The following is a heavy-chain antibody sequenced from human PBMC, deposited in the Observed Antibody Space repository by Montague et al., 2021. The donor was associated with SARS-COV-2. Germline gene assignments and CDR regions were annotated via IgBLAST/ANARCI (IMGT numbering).Heavy chain of an antibody. CDR2: ISHGGGT. V-gene: IGHV4-34*01. CDR1: GGSFSSY. J-gene: IGHJ6*02. D-gene: IGHD2-15*01. CDR3: ASHGGGGRCYFGMDV. Sequence: SETLSLTCDVSGGSFSSYWSWIRQLPGRGLEWVGQISHGGGTNYNPSLKSRVTISVDTSKNQVSLKLSSVTAADTAVYYCASHGGGGRCYFGMDVWGQGTTVTVSS.